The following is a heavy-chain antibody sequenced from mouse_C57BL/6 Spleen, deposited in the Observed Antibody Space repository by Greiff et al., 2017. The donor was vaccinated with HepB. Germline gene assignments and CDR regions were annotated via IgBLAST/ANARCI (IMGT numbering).Heavy chain of an antibody. CDR3: ASPFYDDYPWFAY. D-gene: IGHD2-4*01. CDR1: GFNIKNTY. CDR2: IDPANGNT. J-gene: IGHJ3*01. V-gene: IGHV14-3*01. Sequence: EVKLQESVAELVRPGASVKLSCTASGFNIKNTYMHWVKQRPEQGLEWIGRIDPANGNTKYAPKFQGKATITADTSSNTAYLQLSSLTSEDTAIYYCASPFYDDYPWFAYWGQGTLVTVSA.